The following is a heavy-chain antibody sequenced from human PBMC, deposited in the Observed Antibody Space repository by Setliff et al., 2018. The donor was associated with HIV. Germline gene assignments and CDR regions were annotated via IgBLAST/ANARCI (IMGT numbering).Heavy chain of an antibody. CDR1: GYTLTKLS. D-gene: IGHD3-3*01. V-gene: IGHV1-24*01. CDR3: ATRPRDDFWSGFDY. CDR2: FDPEDGET. Sequence: ASVKVSCKVPGYTLTKLSIHWVRQGPGKGLEWMGGFDPEDGETIYAQKFQGRVTMTEDTSIDTAYMRMSSLRSEDTAVYYCATRPRDDFWSGFDYWGRGTLVTVSS. J-gene: IGHJ4*02.